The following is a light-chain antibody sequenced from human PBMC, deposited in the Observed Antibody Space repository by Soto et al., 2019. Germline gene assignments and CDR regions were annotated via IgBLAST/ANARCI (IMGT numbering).Light chain of an antibody. Sequence: AIRMTQSPSSFSASTGDRVTITCRASQGISSYLAWYQQKPGKAPKLLIYAASTLQSGVPSSFSGSGSGTDFTLTISCLQSEDFATYCCQQYYSYPPTFGQGTKVEIK. CDR3: QQYYSYPPT. V-gene: IGKV1-8*01. CDR1: QGISSY. CDR2: AAS. J-gene: IGKJ1*01.